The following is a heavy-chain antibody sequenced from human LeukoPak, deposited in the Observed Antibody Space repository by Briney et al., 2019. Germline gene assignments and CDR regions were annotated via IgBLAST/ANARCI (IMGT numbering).Heavy chain of an antibody. CDR2: ISTYNGNT. CDR3: ARSDSSGWYED. CDR1: GYTFTSYG. J-gene: IGHJ4*02. D-gene: IGHD6-19*01. Sequence: ASVTVSCKASGYTFTSYGISWVRQAPGQGLEWMGWISTYNGNTNYAQKLQGRVTMTTDTSTSTAYMELRSLRSDDTAMYYCARSDSSGWYEDWGQGTLVTVSS. V-gene: IGHV1-18*01.